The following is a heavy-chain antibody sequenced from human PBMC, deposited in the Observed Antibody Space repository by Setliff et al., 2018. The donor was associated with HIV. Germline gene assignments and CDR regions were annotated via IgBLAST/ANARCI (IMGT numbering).Heavy chain of an antibody. CDR1: GGSFSGFY. J-gene: IGHJ4*02. Sequence: SETLSLTCAVYGGSFSGFYWSWIRQPPGKGLEWIGEINHSGSTTYNPSLKSRVTISVDTSKNHFSLKLSSVTAADTAVYFCARVVPREVAPGGFDIWGQGTPVTVSS. V-gene: IGHV4-34*01. CDR3: ARVVPREVAPGGFDI. D-gene: IGHD3-9*01. CDR2: INHSGST.